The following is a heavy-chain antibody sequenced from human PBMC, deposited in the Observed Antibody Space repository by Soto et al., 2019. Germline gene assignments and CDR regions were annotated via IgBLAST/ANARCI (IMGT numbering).Heavy chain of an antibody. Sequence: QLQLQESGPGLVKPSETLPLTCTVSGGSISSSSYYWGWIRQPPGKGLEWIGSIYYSGSTYYNPSLRRRVPISVDTSLHQFSLKLSSVAAADPAVYYCGRHGGGYTMVRATYNWFDPWGQGTLVTVSS. CDR1: GGSISSSSYY. V-gene: IGHV4-39*01. CDR2: IYYSGST. CDR3: GRHGGGYTMVRATYNWFDP. D-gene: IGHD3-10*01. J-gene: IGHJ5*02.